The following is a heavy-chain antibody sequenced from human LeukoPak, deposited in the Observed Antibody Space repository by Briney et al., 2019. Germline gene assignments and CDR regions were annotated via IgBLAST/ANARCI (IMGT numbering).Heavy chain of an antibody. CDR3: AGREPSRLDY. CDR1: GGSISSYY. Sequence: SETLSLTCTVSGGSISSYYWSWIRQPPGKGLEWIGEINHSGSTNYNPSLKSRVTISVDTSKNQFSLKLSSVTAADTAVYYCAGREPSRLDYWGQGTLVTVSS. CDR2: INHSGST. V-gene: IGHV4-34*01. D-gene: IGHD1-14*01. J-gene: IGHJ4*02.